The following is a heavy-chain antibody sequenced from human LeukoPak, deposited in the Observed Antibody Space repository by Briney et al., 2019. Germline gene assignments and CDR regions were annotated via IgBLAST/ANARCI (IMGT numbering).Heavy chain of an antibody. CDR3: ARGLLWFGELLSWFDP. V-gene: IGHV4-34*01. D-gene: IGHD3-10*01. Sequence: SETLSLTCAVYGGSFSGYYWSWIRQPPGKGLEWIGEINHSGSTNYNPSLKSRATISVDTSKNQFSLKLSSVTAADTAVYYCARGLLWFGELLSWFDPWGQGTLVTVSS. J-gene: IGHJ5*02. CDR2: INHSGST. CDR1: GGSFSGYY.